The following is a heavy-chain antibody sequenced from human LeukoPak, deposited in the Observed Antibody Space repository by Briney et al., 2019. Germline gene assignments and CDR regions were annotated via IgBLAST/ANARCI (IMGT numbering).Heavy chain of an antibody. Sequence: GRSLRLSCAASGFTFSSYGMHWVRQAPGKGLEWVAVISYDGSNKYYADSVKGRFTISRDNSKNTLYLQMNSLRAEDTAVYYCAKFGCSGGSCYPYFEFQHWGQGTLVTVSS. V-gene: IGHV3-30*18. CDR2: ISYDGSNK. D-gene: IGHD2-15*01. CDR3: AKFGCSGGSCYPYFEFQH. CDR1: GFTFSSYG. J-gene: IGHJ1*01.